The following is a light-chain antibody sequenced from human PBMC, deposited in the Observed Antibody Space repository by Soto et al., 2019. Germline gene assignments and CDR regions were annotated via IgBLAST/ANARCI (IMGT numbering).Light chain of an antibody. CDR2: DVT. CDR1: RSDIGGYNF. V-gene: IGLV2-14*03. Sequence: QSALTQPASMSGSPGQSITISCSGTRSDIGGYNFVSWYQQHPGKAPKLIIYDVTNRSSGVSHRFSGSKSGNTASLTISGLQADDEADYYCSSYRSSSTLAVFGGGTKVTVL. J-gene: IGLJ3*02. CDR3: SSYRSSSTLAV.